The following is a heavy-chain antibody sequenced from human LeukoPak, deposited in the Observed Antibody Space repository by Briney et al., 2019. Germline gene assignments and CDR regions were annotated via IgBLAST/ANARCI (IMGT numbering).Heavy chain of an antibody. CDR2: ISGSDGTT. J-gene: IGHJ4*02. CDR1: GFTFSSYA. D-gene: IGHD2-15*01. CDR3: AKAPVTTCRGAFCYPFDY. Sequence: PGGSLRLSCAASGFTFSSYAMSWVRQAPGKGLEWVSAISGSDGTTYYADSVKGRFTISRDNSKYTLSLQMNSLRPEDAAVYYCAKAPVTTCRGAFCYPFDYWGLGTLVTVSS. V-gene: IGHV3-23*01.